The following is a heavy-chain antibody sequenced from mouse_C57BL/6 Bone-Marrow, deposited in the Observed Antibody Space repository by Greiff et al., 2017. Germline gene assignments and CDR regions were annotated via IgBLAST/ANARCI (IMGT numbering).Heavy chain of an antibody. CDR3: ARWPLDYDYDVGFAY. J-gene: IGHJ3*01. CDR2: IYPGDGDT. Sequence: VKLMESGPELVKPGASVKISCKASGYAFSSSWMNWVKQRPGKGLEWIGRIYPGDGDTNYNGKFKGKATLTADKSSSTAYMQLSSLTSEDSAVYFCARWPLDYDYDVGFAYWGQGTLVTVSA. D-gene: IGHD2-4*01. V-gene: IGHV1-82*01. CDR1: GYAFSSSW.